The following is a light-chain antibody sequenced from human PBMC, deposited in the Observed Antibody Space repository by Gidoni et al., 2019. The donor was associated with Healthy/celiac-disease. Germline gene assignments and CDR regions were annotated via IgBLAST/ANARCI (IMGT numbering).Light chain of an antibody. Sequence: IQMTQSPSSLSASVGDRVTITCRASQSISSYLNWYQQKPGKAPKLLIYAASSLQSGVPSRFSGSGSGTDFTLTISSLQPEDFATYYCQQSYGFGQGTKVEIK. V-gene: IGKV1-39*01. CDR3: QQSYG. CDR1: QSISSY. J-gene: IGKJ1*01. CDR2: AAS.